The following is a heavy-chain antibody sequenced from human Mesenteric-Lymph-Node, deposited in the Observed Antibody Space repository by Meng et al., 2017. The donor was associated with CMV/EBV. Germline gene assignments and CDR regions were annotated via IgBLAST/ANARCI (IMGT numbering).Heavy chain of an antibody. D-gene: IGHD3-10*01. V-gene: IGHV3-23*01. J-gene: IGHJ3*02. CDR1: GFTFSSYA. CDR2: MTGSGGST. CDR3: ARGFVWFGEFLPNAFDI. Sequence: GESLKISCAASGFTFSSYAMTWVRQAPGKGLEWVSGMTGSGGSTYYADSAKGRFTISRDNAKNSLYLQMNSLRAEDTAVYYCARGFVWFGEFLPNAFDIWGQGTMVTVSS.